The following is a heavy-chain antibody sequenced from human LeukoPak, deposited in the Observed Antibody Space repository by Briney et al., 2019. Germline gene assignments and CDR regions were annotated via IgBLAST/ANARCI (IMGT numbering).Heavy chain of an antibody. J-gene: IGHJ4*02. Sequence: SETLSLTCTGAAGSISSYNWSWMPQPPGQGLEGIGRIYTSGSTDYNPSLNRRVTRSVDTYMNQFSPKLSSVTAADTAVYYCARDGGSSWYYFDYWGQGTLVTVSS. D-gene: IGHD6-13*01. CDR2: IYTSGST. CDR3: ARDGGSSWYYFDY. V-gene: IGHV4-4*07. CDR1: AGSISSYN.